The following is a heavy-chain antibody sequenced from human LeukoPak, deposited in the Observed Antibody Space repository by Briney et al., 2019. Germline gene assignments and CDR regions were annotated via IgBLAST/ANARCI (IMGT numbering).Heavy chain of an antibody. CDR1: GFTFSSYW. CDR3: ATCIVGLTYDEHFQH. Sequence: PGGSLRLSCAASGFTFSSYWMSWVRQAPGKGLEWVSVIFNGGSTYYADSVKGRFTISRDNSKNTLYLQMNSLRAEDTAVYYCATCIVGLTYDEHFQHWGQGTLVTVSS. V-gene: IGHV3-53*01. D-gene: IGHD1-26*01. J-gene: IGHJ1*01. CDR2: IFNGGST.